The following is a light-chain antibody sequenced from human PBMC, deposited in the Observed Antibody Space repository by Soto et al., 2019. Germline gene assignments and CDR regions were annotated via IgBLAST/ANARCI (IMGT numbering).Light chain of an antibody. CDR3: SSYTSSSTLYV. Sequence: LTQPASVSGSPGQSITISCTGTSSDVGGYNYVSWYQQHPGKAPKLMIFEVSSRPSGVSYRFSGSKSGNTASLTISGLQAEDEADYYCSSYTSSSTLYVFGSGTKATV. CDR1: SSDVGGYNY. CDR2: EVS. J-gene: IGLJ1*01. V-gene: IGLV2-14*01.